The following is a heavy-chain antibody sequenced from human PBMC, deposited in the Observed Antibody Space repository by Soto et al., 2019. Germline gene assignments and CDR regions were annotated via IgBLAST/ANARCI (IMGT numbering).Heavy chain of an antibody. D-gene: IGHD4-4*01. Sequence: QVQLQEAGPGLVKPSETLSLICTVSGDSISSYYWGWLRQPPGKGLEWIGYIYYSGSTNYNPSLQSRVTISVDTPKNQFSLNLSSVTAADTAVYYCARGYRYYYYGMDVWGQGTTVTVSS. CDR2: IYYSGST. J-gene: IGHJ6*02. CDR1: GDSISSYY. CDR3: ARGYRYYYYGMDV. V-gene: IGHV4-59*01.